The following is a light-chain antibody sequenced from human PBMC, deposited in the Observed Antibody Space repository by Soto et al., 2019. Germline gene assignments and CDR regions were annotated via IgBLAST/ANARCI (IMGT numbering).Light chain of an antibody. Sequence: QSVLTQPPSVSGAPGQRVTISCTGGSSNIGADYEVHWYQQLPGTAPKLLIYGNTNRPSGVPDRFSGSKYGSSASLAITGLQDEDEAEYYCQSYDSTVKGCVFGTGTKLTVL. CDR3: QSYDSTVKGCV. V-gene: IGLV1-40*01. CDR1: SSNIGADYE. J-gene: IGLJ1*01. CDR2: GNT.